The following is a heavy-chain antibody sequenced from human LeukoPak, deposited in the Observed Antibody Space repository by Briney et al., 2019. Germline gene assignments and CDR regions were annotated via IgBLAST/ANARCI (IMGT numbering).Heavy chain of an antibody. CDR1: GFTFDDYA. Sequence: PGMSLRLSCAASGFTFDDYAMHWVRQAPGKGLEWVSGISWNSGSIGYADSVKGRFTISRDNAKNSLYLQMNSLRAEDMALYYCAKDFGPEGGIAAAATPFDYWGQGTLVTVSS. CDR3: AKDFGPEGGIAAAATPFDY. V-gene: IGHV3-9*03. D-gene: IGHD6-25*01. CDR2: ISWNSGSI. J-gene: IGHJ4*02.